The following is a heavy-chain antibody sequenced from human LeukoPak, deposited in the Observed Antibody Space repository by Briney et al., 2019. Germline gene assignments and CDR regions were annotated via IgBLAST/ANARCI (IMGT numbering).Heavy chain of an antibody. D-gene: IGHD5-24*01. CDR1: GGSISSYY. J-gene: IGHJ4*02. CDR3: ARRDGADY. Sequence: SEILSLTCTVSGGSISSYYWSWIRQPPGKGLEWRGYIYYSGSTNYNPSLKSRVTISVDTSKNQFSLTLSSVTAADTAVYYCARRDGADYWGQGTLVTVSS. V-gene: IGHV4-59*08. CDR2: IYYSGST.